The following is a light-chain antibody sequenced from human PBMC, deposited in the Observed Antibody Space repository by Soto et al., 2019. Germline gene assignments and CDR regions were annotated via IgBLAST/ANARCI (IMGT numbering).Light chain of an antibody. J-gene: IGKJ4*01. Sequence: EIVLMQSPGTLSLSPGERATLSCRASQSASNNYVAWYQQKPGQAPRLLIAGASSRATGIPDRFSGSGSGTDVTLTISRLEPEDFAVYYCQQYGSSPPLTFGGGTKVEIK. V-gene: IGKV3-20*01. CDR1: QSASNNY. CDR3: QQYGSSPPLT. CDR2: GAS.